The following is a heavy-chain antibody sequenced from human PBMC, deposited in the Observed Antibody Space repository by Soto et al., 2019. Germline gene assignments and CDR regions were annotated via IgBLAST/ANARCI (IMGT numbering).Heavy chain of an antibody. Sequence: GGSLRLSCAFSGFTFSSYAMSWVRQAPGKGLEWVSAISGSGGSTYYADSVKGRFTISRDNSKNTLYLQMNSLRAEDTAVYYCEKPYCKYVYSGSYSPWHYSDYWGQGTLVTGSS. V-gene: IGHV3-23*01. D-gene: IGHD1-26*01. J-gene: IGHJ4*02. CDR1: GFTFSSYA. CDR3: EKPYCKYVYSGSYSPWHYSDY. CDR2: ISGSGGST.